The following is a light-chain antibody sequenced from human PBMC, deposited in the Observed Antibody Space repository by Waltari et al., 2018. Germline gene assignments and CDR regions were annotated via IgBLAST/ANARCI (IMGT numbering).Light chain of an antibody. CDR1: QNVLYSSNNKNY. CDR3: QQYYSTPT. V-gene: IGKV4-1*01. CDR2: WAS. Sequence: DIVMTQSPDSLAVSLGERATIHCKSSQNVLYSSNNKNYLAWYQQKPGQPPKLLIYWASTRESGVPDRFSGSGSGTDFTLTISSLQAEDVAVYYCQQYYSTPTFGQGTKVEIK. J-gene: IGKJ1*01.